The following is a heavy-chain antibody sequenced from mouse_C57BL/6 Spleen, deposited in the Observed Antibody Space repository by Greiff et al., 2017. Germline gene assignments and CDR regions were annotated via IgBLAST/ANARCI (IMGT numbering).Heavy chain of an antibody. CDR3: ARCPYYYGSIWYFDV. CDR1: GYAFSSYW. D-gene: IGHD1-1*01. V-gene: IGHV1-80*01. CDR2: IYPGDGDT. J-gene: IGHJ1*03. Sequence: QVQLQQPGAELVKPGASVKISCKASGYAFSSYWMNWVKQRPGKGLEWIGQIYPGDGDTNYNGKFKGKATLTADKSSSTAYMQLSSLTSEDSAVYFCARCPYYYGSIWYFDVWGTGTTVTVSS.